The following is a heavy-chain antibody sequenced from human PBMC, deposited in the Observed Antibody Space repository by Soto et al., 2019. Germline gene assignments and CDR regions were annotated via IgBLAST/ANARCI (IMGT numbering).Heavy chain of an antibody. Sequence: QVQLVQSGAEVKKPGSSVKVSCKASGGTFSSYTISWVRQAPGQGLEWMGRIIPISGIANHAQKFQGRVTITADNSKGTAYMELSSLRSADTAVYYCANPPRYWGQGTLVTVSS. V-gene: IGHV1-69*02. CDR3: ANPPRY. J-gene: IGHJ4*02. CDR1: GGTFSSYT. CDR2: IIPISGIA.